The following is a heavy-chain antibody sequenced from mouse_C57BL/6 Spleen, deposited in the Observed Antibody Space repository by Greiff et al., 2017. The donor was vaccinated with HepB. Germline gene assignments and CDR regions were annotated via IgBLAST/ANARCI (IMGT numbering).Heavy chain of an antibody. V-gene: IGHV1-82*01. D-gene: IGHD2-1*01. Sequence: QVQLKESGPELVKPGASVKISCKASGYAFSSSWMNWVKQRPGKGLEWIGRIYPGDGDTNYNGKFKGKATLTADKSSSTAYMQLSSLTSEDSAVYFCAREGLLSGRYFDVWGTGTTVTVSS. CDR2: IYPGDGDT. CDR1: GYAFSSSW. CDR3: AREGLLSGRYFDV. J-gene: IGHJ1*03.